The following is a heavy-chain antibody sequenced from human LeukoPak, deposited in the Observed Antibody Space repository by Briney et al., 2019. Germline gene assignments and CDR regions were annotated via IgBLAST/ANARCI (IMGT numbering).Heavy chain of an antibody. D-gene: IGHD6-13*01. J-gene: IGHJ4*02. CDR1: GFTFSSYG. Sequence: PGRSLSLSCAASGFTFSSYGMHWVRQAPGKGVEWVAVISYDGSNKYYADSVKGRFTISRDNSKNTLYLQMNSLRAEDTAVYYCAKQPQLVYFDYWGQGTLVTVSS. V-gene: IGHV3-30*18. CDR2: ISYDGSNK. CDR3: AKQPQLVYFDY.